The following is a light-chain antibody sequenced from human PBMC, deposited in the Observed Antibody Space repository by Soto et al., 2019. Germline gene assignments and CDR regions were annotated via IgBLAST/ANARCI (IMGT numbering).Light chain of an antibody. Sequence: IQVTQCPSSQSASVGDRFTITCRASQGISSWLAWYQQKPGKAPKLLIYAASSLQTGVPSRFSGSGSATDFPLTINSLQPEDFVTYYCQQTDIYPSTFRGGTKVDIK. V-gene: IGKV1-12*02. CDR2: AAS. J-gene: IGKJ4*01. CDR1: QGISSW. CDR3: QQTDIYPST.